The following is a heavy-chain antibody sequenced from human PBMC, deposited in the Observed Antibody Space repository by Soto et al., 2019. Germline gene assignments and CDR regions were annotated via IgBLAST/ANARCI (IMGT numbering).Heavy chain of an antibody. J-gene: IGHJ4*02. CDR3: AKLSSDGYYYGSGLQRNQYFDY. D-gene: IGHD3-10*01. Sequence: GGSLRLSCAASGFTFSSYAMSWVRQAPGKGLEWVSAISGSGGSTYYADSVKGRFTISRDNSKNTLYLQMNSLRAEDTAVYYCAKLSSDGYYYGSGLQRNQYFDYWGQGTLVTVSS. CDR2: ISGSGGST. V-gene: IGHV3-23*01. CDR1: GFTFSSYA.